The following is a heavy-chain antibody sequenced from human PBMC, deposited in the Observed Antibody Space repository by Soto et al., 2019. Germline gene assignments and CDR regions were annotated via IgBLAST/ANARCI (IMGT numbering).Heavy chain of an antibody. CDR2: IGTAGDT. CDR1: GFTFSSYD. Sequence: EVQLVESGGGLVQPGGSLRLSCAASGFTFSSYDMHWVRQATGKGLEWVSAIGTAGDTYYPGSVKGRLTISRENAKNSLYLQMNGLGAEDTAVYYCARGGSPSAEDSSGYLDTWFDYWGQGTLVTVSS. D-gene: IGHD3-22*01. V-gene: IGHV3-13*01. J-gene: IGHJ4*02. CDR3: ARGGSPSAEDSSGYLDTWFDY.